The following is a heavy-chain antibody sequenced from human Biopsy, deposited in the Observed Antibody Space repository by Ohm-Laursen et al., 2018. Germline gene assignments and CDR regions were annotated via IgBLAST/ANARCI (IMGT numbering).Heavy chain of an antibody. CDR3: ARWTPEYDSSRYYLDAFDI. CDR1: GGSLSSYY. CDR2: IYSSGST. V-gene: IGHV4-4*07. Sequence: GTLSLTCTVSGGSLSSYYWSWIRQPAGEGLEWIGRIYSSGSTNYNPSLKSRVTLSMDTSKRQFSLKLSLVTAADTAVYYCARWTPEYDSSRYYLDAFDIWGQGTKVTVSS. D-gene: IGHD3-22*01. J-gene: IGHJ3*02.